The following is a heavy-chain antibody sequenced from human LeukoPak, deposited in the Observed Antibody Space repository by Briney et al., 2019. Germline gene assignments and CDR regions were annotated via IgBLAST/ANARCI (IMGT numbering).Heavy chain of an antibody. CDR2: FSWDGGNT. CDR1: GFAFGHYT. V-gene: IGHV3-43*01. D-gene: IGHD5-18*01. Sequence: GGSLRLSCAASGFAFGHYTMPWVRQAPGKGLEWVSLFSWDGGNTYYADSVKGRFTISRDNSQNTLYLQMNSLRADDTAVYYCARAPGYSYGYGYGAFDIWGQGTMVTVSS. CDR3: ARAPGYSYGYGYGAFDI. J-gene: IGHJ3*02.